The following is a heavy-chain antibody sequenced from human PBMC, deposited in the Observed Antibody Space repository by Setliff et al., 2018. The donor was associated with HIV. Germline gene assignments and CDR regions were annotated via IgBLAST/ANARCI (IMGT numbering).Heavy chain of an antibody. J-gene: IGHJ4*02. CDR1: GYTFIGYH. CDR3: AKGQGPVDY. V-gene: IGHV1-2*06. CDR2: ISPNSGGT. Sequence: ASVKVSCKASGYTFIGYHIHWVRQAPRQGLEWMGRISPNSGGTQYAQKFQGRVALTRDTSISAAYMELSGLRSDDTAVYYCAKGQGPVDYWGQGTLVTVSS.